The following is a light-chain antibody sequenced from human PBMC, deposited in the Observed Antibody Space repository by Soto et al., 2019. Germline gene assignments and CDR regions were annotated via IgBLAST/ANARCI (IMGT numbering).Light chain of an antibody. V-gene: IGKV3-11*01. CDR3: QQRSNWPLT. Sequence: EIVLTQSPATLSLSPGERATLSCRASQSVSSYFAWYQHKPGQAPRLLMYDASNRATGIPARFSGSGSGTDFTLIISSLEPEDFAVYYCQQRSNWPLTFGGGTKVEIK. CDR2: DAS. CDR1: QSVSSY. J-gene: IGKJ4*01.